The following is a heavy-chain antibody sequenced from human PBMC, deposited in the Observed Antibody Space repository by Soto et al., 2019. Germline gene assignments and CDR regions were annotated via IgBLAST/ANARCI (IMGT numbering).Heavy chain of an antibody. CDR2: IGGSGRNT. V-gene: IGHV3-23*01. CDR3: ARVLRYFDTPYGMDV. D-gene: IGHD3-9*01. J-gene: IGHJ6*02. Sequence: PGESLKISCAASGFTFSNHAMSWVRQAPGKGLEWVSGIGGSGRNTYYADSVKGRFTISRDNSQNTLFLQMNSLRAEDTAEYYCARVLRYFDTPYGMDVRGQGTTVTVSS. CDR1: GFTFSNHA.